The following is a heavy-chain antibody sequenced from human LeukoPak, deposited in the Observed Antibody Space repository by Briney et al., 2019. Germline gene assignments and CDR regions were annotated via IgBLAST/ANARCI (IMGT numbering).Heavy chain of an antibody. CDR2: ISYDGSNK. CDR1: GFTFSSYA. J-gene: IGHJ4*02. D-gene: IGHD1-1*01. V-gene: IGHV3-30*01. CDR3: ARAATADNEILPDY. Sequence: GRSLRLSCAASGFTFSSYAMHWVRQAPGKGLEWVAVISYDGSNKYYADSVKGRFTISRDNSKNTLYLQMNSLRAEDTAVYYRARAATADNEILPDYGARGPRATVPS.